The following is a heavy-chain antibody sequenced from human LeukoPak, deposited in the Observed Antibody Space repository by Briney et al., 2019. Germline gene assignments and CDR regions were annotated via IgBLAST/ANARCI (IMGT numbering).Heavy chain of an antibody. V-gene: IGHV3-9*01. CDR3: AKDMGSSGWYVQTDAFDI. D-gene: IGHD6-19*01. CDR2: ISWNSGSI. Sequence: PGRSLRLSCAASGFTFDDYAMHWVRQAPGKGLEWVSGISWNSGSIGYADSVKGRFTISRDNAKNSLYLQMNSLRAEDTALYYCAKDMGSSGWYVQTDAFDIWGQGTMVTVSS. CDR1: GFTFDDYA. J-gene: IGHJ3*02.